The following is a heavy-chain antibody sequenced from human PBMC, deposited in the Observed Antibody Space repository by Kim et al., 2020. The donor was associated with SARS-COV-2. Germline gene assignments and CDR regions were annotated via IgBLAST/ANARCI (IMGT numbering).Heavy chain of an antibody. CDR3: ARLPGIAAARYYYYGMDV. V-gene: IGHV4-59*08. D-gene: IGHD6-13*01. J-gene: IGHJ6*02. Sequence: KSRVTISVDTSKNQFSLKLSSVTAADTAVYYCARLPGIAAARYYYYGMDVWGQGTTVTVSS.